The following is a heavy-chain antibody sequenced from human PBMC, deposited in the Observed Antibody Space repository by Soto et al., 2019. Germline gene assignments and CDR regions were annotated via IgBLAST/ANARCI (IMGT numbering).Heavy chain of an antibody. Sequence: QVQLVESGGGVVQPGRSLRLSCAASEFTFSNYGMHWVRQAPGKGLEWVAVILNDGSNRYHADSVKDRFTISRDNSKNTLYLQMNSPRAEDTAVYYCARDDEYSGNGMDVWGQGTRVTVS. CDR3: ARDDEYSGNGMDV. V-gene: IGHV3-33*01. CDR1: EFTFSNYG. D-gene: IGHD3-10*01. CDR2: ILNDGSNR. J-gene: IGHJ6*02.